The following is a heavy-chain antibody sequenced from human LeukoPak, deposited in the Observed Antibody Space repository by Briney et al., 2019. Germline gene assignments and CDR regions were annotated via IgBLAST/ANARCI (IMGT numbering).Heavy chain of an antibody. CDR3: ARKAPKKGWSDP. J-gene: IGHJ5*02. Sequence: RTSETLSLTCTVSGCSNNSYYWSWIRQPPGKGLELIGYTHPSVNTNYSPSLKSPVTISIDTSRNQFSLKLSSAPAADTAVYYCARKAPKKGWSDPWGQGTLVTVSS. CDR1: GCSNNSYY. V-gene: IGHV4-4*09. CDR2: THPSVNT.